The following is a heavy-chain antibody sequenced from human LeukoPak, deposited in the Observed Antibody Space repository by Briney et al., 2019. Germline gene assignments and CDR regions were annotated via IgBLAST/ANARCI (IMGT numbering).Heavy chain of an antibody. J-gene: IGHJ4*02. CDR2: ISNDGITR. CDR1: GFTFNQYV. V-gene: IGHV3-30*04. Sequence: GGSLRLSCAASGFTFNQYVIHWARQAPGKGLEWVAVISNDGITRFYATSVKGRCTISRDDSKNTVYLQLSSLRVEDTAAYYCVREGYYDSGGPFSGYFDYWGRGDLVTVSS. CDR3: VREGYYDSGGPFSGYFDY. D-gene: IGHD3-22*01.